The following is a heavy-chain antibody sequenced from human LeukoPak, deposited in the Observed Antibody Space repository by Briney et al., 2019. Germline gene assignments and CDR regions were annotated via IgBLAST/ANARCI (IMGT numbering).Heavy chain of an antibody. Sequence: GGSLRLSCAASGFTFSNYPFHWVRQAPGKGLEWVAVTSSDGSYKYYADAVKGRLTISRDNSKNTLYLQMNSLRAEDTAVYYCAKRPSIIVGVSNWFDPWGQGTLVTVSS. CDR3: AKRPSIIVGVSNWFDP. D-gene: IGHD1-26*01. J-gene: IGHJ5*02. CDR2: TSSDGSYK. CDR1: GFTFSNYP. V-gene: IGHV3-30*04.